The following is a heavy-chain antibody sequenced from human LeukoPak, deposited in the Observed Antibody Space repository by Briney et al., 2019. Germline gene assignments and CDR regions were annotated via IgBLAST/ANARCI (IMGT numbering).Heavy chain of an antibody. CDR1: GGSISSYY. CDR3: ASAIWFGEFDY. Sequence: TSETLSLTCTVSGGSISSYYWSWIRQPPGKGLEWIGYICYSGSTNYNPSLKSRVTISVDTSRNQFSLKLSSVTAADTAVYYCASAIWFGEFDYWGQGTLVTVSS. V-gene: IGHV4-59*01. CDR2: ICYSGST. D-gene: IGHD3-10*01. J-gene: IGHJ4*02.